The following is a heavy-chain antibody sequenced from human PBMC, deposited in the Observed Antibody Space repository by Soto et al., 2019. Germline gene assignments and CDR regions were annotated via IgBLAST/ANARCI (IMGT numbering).Heavy chain of an antibody. D-gene: IGHD2-15*01. CDR3: AKVVVAATRHTDFDS. V-gene: IGHV4-39*02. CDR1: GGSINSNNYY. CDR2: VYYDGST. J-gene: IGHJ4*02. Sequence: SETLSLTCTVSGGSINSNNYYWAWIRQPPVKGLAWLASVYYDGSTYYNPSLKSRVSISVDTSKNHFSLKLSSVTAADTAVYYCAKVVVAATRHTDFDSWGQATLVTVS.